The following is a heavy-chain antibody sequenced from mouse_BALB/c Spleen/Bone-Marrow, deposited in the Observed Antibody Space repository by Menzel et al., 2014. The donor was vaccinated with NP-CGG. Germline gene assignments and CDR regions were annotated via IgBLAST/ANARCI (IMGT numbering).Heavy chain of an antibody. Sequence: VQLQQSGAELVKPGASVKLSCTASGFNIKDIYMHWVKQRPEQGLEWIGRIDPANGNTKYDPKFQGKATITADTSPNTAYLQLSSLTSEDTAVYYDSSYAMDYWGQGTSVTVSS. CDR3: SSYAMDY. CDR2: IDPANGNT. D-gene: IGHD1-1*01. J-gene: IGHJ4*01. V-gene: IGHV14-3*02. CDR1: GFNIKDIY.